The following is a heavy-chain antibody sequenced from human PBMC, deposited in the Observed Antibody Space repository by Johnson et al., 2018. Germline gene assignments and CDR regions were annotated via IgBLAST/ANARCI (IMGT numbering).Heavy chain of an antibody. D-gene: IGHD5-18*01. CDR3: GKPNSYGLSYYYYYGMDV. Sequence: VQLVQSGGGLAQPGGSLRLSCAASGFTFRSYAMSWVRQAPGKGLEWVSAISGSGGSTYNADSVKGRFTISRDNSKDTLYLQMNSLRAEDTAVYDCGKPNSYGLSYYYYYGMDVWGQGTTVTVSS. V-gene: IGHV3-23*04. CDR2: ISGSGGST. J-gene: IGHJ6*02. CDR1: GFTFRSYA.